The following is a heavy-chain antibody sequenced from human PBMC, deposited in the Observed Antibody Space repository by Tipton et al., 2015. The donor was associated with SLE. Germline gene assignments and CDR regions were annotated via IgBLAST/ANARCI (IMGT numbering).Heavy chain of an antibody. Sequence: TLSLTCAVYGGSFSGYYWSWIRQPPGKGLEWIGEINHSGSTNYNPSLKSRVTISVDTSKNQFSLKLSSVTAADTAVYYCARGLSSYGSGSYGRRAFDIWGQGTMVTVSS. J-gene: IGHJ3*02. CDR1: GGSFSGYY. CDR3: ARGLSSYGSGSYGRRAFDI. D-gene: IGHD3-10*01. CDR2: INHSGST. V-gene: IGHV4-34*01.